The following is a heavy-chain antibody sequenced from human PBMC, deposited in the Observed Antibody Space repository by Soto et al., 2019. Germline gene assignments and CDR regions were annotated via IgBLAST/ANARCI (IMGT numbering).Heavy chain of an antibody. D-gene: IGHD1-1*01. CDR1: GGSISSSNW. J-gene: IGHJ6*02. Sequence: SETLSLTCAVSGGSISSSNWCSCVRQPPGKGLEWIGEIYHSGSTNYNPSLKSRVTISVDKSKNQFSLKLSSVTAADTAVYYCARDRTETWKPTEEGGMDVWGQGTTVTVSS. V-gene: IGHV4-4*02. CDR2: IYHSGST. CDR3: ARDRTETWKPTEEGGMDV.